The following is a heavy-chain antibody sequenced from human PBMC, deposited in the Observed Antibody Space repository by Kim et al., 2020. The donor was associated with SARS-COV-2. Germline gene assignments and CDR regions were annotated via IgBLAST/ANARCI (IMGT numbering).Heavy chain of an antibody. Sequence: YPSSVKGRFTNSRENAKNSLYLQMNSLRAGDTAVYYCARGYSSSWYWAFDIWGQGTMVTVSS. CDR3: ARGYSSSWYWAFDI. V-gene: IGHV3-13*01. D-gene: IGHD6-13*01. J-gene: IGHJ3*02.